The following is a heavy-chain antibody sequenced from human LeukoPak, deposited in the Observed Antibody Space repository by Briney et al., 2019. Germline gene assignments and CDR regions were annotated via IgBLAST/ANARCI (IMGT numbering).Heavy chain of an antibody. CDR1: GFTFGSYG. D-gene: IGHD1-1*01. CDR3: ARALIGTTGTEDYYYGMDV. J-gene: IGHJ6*02. Sequence: PGRSLRLSCAASGFTFGSYGMHWVRQAPGKGLEWEAVIWYDGSNKYYADSVKGRFTISRDNSKNTLYLQMNSLRAEDTAVYYCARALIGTTGTEDYYYGMDVWGQGTTVTVSS. V-gene: IGHV3-33*01. CDR2: IWYDGSNK.